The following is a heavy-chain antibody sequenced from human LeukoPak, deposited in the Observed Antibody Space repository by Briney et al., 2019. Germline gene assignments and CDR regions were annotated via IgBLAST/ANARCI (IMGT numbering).Heavy chain of an antibody. CDR3: ARDGRIAVAGMDYFDY. J-gene: IGHJ4*02. D-gene: IGHD6-19*01. Sequence: KPSETLSLTCTVSGGSISSYYWSWIRQPPGKGLEWIGYIYYSGSTNYNPSLKSRVTISVDTSKNQFSLKLSSVTAADTAVYYCARDGRIAVAGMDYFDYWGQGTLVTVS. V-gene: IGHV4-59*01. CDR1: GGSISSYY. CDR2: IYYSGST.